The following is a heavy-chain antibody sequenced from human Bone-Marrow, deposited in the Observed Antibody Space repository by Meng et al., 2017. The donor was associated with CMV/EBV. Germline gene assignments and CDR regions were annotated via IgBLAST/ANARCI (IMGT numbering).Heavy chain of an antibody. CDR2: ISSSGSTI. V-gene: IGHV3-48*03. Sequence: GESLKISCAASGFTFRSYEMNWVRQAPGRGLEWVSYISSSGSTIYYADSVKGRFTISRDNAKNSLYLQMNSLRAEDTAVYYCARGIRIAAAGTFDYWGQGTLVTVPQ. CDR1: GFTFRSYE. D-gene: IGHD6-13*01. J-gene: IGHJ4*02. CDR3: ARGIRIAAAGTFDY.